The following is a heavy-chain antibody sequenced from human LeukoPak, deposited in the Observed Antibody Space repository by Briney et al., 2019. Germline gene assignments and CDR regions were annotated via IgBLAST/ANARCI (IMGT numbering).Heavy chain of an antibody. D-gene: IGHD3-16*02. V-gene: IGHV4-61*02. CDR2: IYTGGST. CDR3: ARGFRFPYAFDI. J-gene: IGHJ3*02. Sequence: SETLSLTCTVSGGSISSGSYYWSWIRQPAGKGLEWIGRIYTGGSTNYNPSLKSRVTISVDTSKNQFSLKLSSVTAADTAVYYCARGFRFPYAFDIWGQGTMVTVSS. CDR1: GGSISSGSYY.